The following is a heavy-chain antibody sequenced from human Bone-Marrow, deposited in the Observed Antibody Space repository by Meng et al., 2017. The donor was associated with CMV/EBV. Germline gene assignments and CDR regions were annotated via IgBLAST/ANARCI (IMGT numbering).Heavy chain of an antibody. CDR1: GFTVSSNY. Sequence: GESLKISCAASGFTVSSNYMSWVRQAPGKGLEWVSVIYSGGSTYYADSVKGRFTISRDNSKNTLYLQMNSLRAEDTAVYYCAKDEDVGATTGYFDYWGQGTLVTVSS. V-gene: IGHV3-53*05. CDR2: IYSGGST. D-gene: IGHD1-26*01. J-gene: IGHJ4*02. CDR3: AKDEDVGATTGYFDY.